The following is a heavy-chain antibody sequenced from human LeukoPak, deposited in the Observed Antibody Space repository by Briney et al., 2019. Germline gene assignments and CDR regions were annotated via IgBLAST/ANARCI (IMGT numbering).Heavy chain of an antibody. D-gene: IGHD3-10*01. CDR3: ARDGSGMTHFDY. Sequence: GASVKVSCKASGYSVTDYYLHWVRQVPGQGLECLGWISPNSGATNYAQKFQGRVTMTRDPSINTAYLELSRLTSDDTAVYYCARDGSGMTHFDYWGQGTLVTVSS. CDR2: ISPNSGAT. J-gene: IGHJ4*02. CDR1: GYSVTDYY. V-gene: IGHV1-2*02.